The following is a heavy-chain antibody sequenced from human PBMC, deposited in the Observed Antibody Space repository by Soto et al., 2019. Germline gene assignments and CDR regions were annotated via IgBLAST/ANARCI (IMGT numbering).Heavy chain of an antibody. D-gene: IGHD3-22*01. CDR2: IYYSGST. J-gene: IGHJ4*02. CDR1: GGSISSSSYY. CDR3: ARHVTMIRMGPQFDY. Sequence: QLQLQESGPGLVKPSETLSLTCTVSGGSISSSSYYWGWIRQPPGKGLEWIGSIYYSGSTYYNPSLKSRVTISVDTSKNQFSLKLSSVTAADTAVYYCARHVTMIRMGPQFDYWGQGTLVTVSS. V-gene: IGHV4-39*01.